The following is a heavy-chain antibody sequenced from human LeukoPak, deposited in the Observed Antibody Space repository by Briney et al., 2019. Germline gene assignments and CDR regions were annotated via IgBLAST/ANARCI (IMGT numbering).Heavy chain of an antibody. D-gene: IGHD6-13*01. V-gene: IGHV3-66*01. CDR2: IYSGGST. J-gene: IGHJ4*02. CDR3: AAAADHPRIFDY. Sequence: GGSLRLSCAASGFTFSSYEMNWVRQAPGKGLEWVSVIYSGGSTYYADSVKGRFTISRDNSKNTLYLQMNSLRAEDTAVYYCAAAADHPRIFDYWGQGTLVTVSS. CDR1: GFTFSSYE.